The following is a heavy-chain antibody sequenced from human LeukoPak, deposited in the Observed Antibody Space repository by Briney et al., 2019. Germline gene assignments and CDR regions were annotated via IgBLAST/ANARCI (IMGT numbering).Heavy chain of an antibody. CDR1: GYTFTGYY. D-gene: IGHD1-1*01. CDR3: ARDGNWNQGVYYYYMDV. J-gene: IGHJ6*03. Sequence: ASVKVSCKASGYTFTGYYMHWVRQAPGQGLEWMGWINPNSGGTNYAQKFQGRVTMTRDTSISTAYMGLSRLRSDDTAVYYCARDGNWNQGVYYYYMDVWGKGTTVTVSS. V-gene: IGHV1-2*02. CDR2: INPNSGGT.